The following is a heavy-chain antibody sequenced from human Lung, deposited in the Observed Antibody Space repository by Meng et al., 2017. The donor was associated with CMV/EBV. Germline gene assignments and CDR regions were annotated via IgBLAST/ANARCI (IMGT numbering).Heavy chain of an antibody. CDR3: AKGGYCTSSSCYMDWYFDL. D-gene: IGHD2-2*02. CDR2: IRYDGTNT. CDR1: GFTFSSFA. Sequence: GGSXRLXCAASGFTFSSFAMHWVRQAPGKGLHWVAFIRYDGTNTYHADPVKGRFSISRDNSKNTLYLQMNSLRAEDTAVYYCAKGGYCTSSSCYMDWYFDLWXRGTLVTVSS. J-gene: IGHJ2*01. V-gene: IGHV3-30*02.